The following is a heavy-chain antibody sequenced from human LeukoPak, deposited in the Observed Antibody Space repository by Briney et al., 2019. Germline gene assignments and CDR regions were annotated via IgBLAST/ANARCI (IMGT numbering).Heavy chain of an antibody. CDR2: ISGSGGST. J-gene: IGHJ4*02. CDR1: GLTFSSYA. Sequence: PGGSLRLSCAASGLTFSSYAMSWVRQAPGKGLEWVSAISGSGGSTYYADSVKGRFTISRDNSKNTLYLQMNSLRAEDTAVYYCAKWGTAMVRGFDYWGQGTLVTVSS. V-gene: IGHV3-23*01. D-gene: IGHD5-18*01. CDR3: AKWGTAMVRGFDY.